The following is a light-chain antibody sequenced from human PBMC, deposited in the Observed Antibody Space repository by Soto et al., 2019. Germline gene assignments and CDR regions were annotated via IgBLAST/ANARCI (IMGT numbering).Light chain of an antibody. Sequence: DIQMTQSPSTLSASVGDRVTITCRASQSISSWLAWYQQKPGKAPKLLMYASILQSGVPSRFSGSGSGTEFTLTINSLQPDDFATYYCQQYNSYPYTFGQGTKLEIK. CDR3: QQYNSYPYT. V-gene: IGKV1-5*01. CDR1: QSISSW. CDR2: AS. J-gene: IGKJ2*01.